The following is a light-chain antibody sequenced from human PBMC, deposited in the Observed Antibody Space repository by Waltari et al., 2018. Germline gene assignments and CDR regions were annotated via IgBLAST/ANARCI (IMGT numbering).Light chain of an antibody. CDR2: GAS. Sequence: EIVMTQSPATLSVSPGERATLSCRASQSVGSDLAWYQQKPGQAPSLLIYGASTRVTGVPARFSGSGSGTEFTLTISSRQSEDFAVYYCQQYNKWPPYTFGQGTKLEIK. J-gene: IGKJ2*01. V-gene: IGKV3-15*01. CDR3: QQYNKWPPYT. CDR1: QSVGSD.